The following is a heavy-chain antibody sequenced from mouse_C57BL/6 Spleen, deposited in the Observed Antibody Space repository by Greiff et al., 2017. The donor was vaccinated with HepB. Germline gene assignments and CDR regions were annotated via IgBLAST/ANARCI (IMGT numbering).Heavy chain of an antibody. D-gene: IGHD3-1*01. CDR2: IYPSDSET. Sequence: VKLQQPGAELVRPGSSVKLSCKASGYTFTSYWMDWVKQRPGQGLEWIGNIYPSDSETHYNQKFKDKATLTVDKSSSTAYMQLSSLTSEDSAVYYCARSAGYPLAYWGQGTLVTVSA. CDR3: ARSAGYPLAY. CDR1: GYTFTSYW. V-gene: IGHV1-61*01. J-gene: IGHJ3*01.